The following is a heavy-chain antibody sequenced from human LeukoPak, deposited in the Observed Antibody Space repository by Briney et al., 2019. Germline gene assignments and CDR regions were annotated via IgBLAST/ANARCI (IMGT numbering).Heavy chain of an antibody. CDR3: ANDICSSIEECNSVARTFDYYFDY. J-gene: IGHJ4*02. Sequence: PGGSLRLSCAASGFTFDDYAMHWVRQAPGKGLEWVSGISWHSENVGYADSVKGRFTISRDNAKNSLYLQMNSLRVEDTALYYCANDICSSIEECNSVARTFDYYFDYWGQGTLVTVSS. CDR1: GFTFDDYA. D-gene: IGHD6-19*01. CDR2: ISWHSENV. V-gene: IGHV3-9*01.